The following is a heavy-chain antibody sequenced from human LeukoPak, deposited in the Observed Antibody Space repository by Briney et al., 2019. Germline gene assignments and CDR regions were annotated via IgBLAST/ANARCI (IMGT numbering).Heavy chain of an antibody. CDR1: GFTFSSYE. J-gene: IGHJ4*02. CDR3: AKRREGAFDY. V-gene: IGHV3-48*03. D-gene: IGHD1-26*01. Sequence: GGSLRLSCAASGFTFSSYEMNWVRQAPGKGLEWVSYISSSGSTIYYADSVKGRFTISRDNSKNTLYLQMNSLRAEDTAKYYCAKRREGAFDYWGQGILVTVSS. CDR2: ISSSGSTI.